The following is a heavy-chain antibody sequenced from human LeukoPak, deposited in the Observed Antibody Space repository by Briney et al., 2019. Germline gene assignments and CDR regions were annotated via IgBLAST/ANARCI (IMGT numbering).Heavy chain of an antibody. V-gene: IGHV3-66*01. Sequence: GGSLRLSCAASGFTLSSNYMSWVRQAPGKGLEWVSVIYSGGSTYYADSVKGRFTISRDNSKNTLYLQMNSLRAEDTAVYYCAKDRRLAAAALNWYFDLWGRGTLVTVSS. CDR1: GFTLSSNY. CDR3: AKDRRLAAAALNWYFDL. CDR2: IYSGGST. D-gene: IGHD6-13*01. J-gene: IGHJ2*01.